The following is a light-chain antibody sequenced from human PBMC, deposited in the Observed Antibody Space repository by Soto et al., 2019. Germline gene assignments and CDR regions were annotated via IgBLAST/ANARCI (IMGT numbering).Light chain of an antibody. Sequence: ESVLTQSPGTLSLSPGERVTLSCRASQSVSSSYLAWYQQKPGQAPRLLIHDTSSRATGTPDRFSGSGSATDFTLTISRLEPEDFAVYYCLQYGSSPYTFGQGTKLEIK. CDR1: QSVSSSY. CDR3: LQYGSSPYT. CDR2: DTS. J-gene: IGKJ2*01. V-gene: IGKV3-20*01.